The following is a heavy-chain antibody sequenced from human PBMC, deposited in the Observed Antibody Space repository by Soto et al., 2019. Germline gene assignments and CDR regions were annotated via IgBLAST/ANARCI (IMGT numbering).Heavy chain of an antibody. CDR3: ARRSFSSGWDPDSFDY. Sequence: ASVNVSCKASGYTFTSYYMHWVRQAPGQGLEWMGIINPSGGSTSYAHKFQGRVTMTRDTSTSTVYMELSSLRSEDTAVYYCARRSFSSGWDPDSFDYWGQGTLVTVFS. J-gene: IGHJ4*02. V-gene: IGHV1-46*01. D-gene: IGHD6-19*01. CDR1: GYTFTSYY. CDR2: INPSGGST.